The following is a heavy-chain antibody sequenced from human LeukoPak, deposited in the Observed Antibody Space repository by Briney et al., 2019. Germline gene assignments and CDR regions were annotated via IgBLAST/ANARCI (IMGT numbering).Heavy chain of an antibody. Sequence: PGRSLRLSCAASGFTFSSYGRHWVRQAPGKGLEWVAVIWYDGSNKYYADSVKGRFTISRDNSKNTLYLQMNSLRAEDTAVYYCARDRLRWKGAFDIWGQGTMVTVSS. V-gene: IGHV3-33*01. CDR2: IWYDGSNK. CDR1: GFTFSSYG. D-gene: IGHD4-23*01. CDR3: ARDRLRWKGAFDI. J-gene: IGHJ3*02.